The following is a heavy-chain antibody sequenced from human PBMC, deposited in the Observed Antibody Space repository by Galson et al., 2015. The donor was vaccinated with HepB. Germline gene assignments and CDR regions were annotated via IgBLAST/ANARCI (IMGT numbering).Heavy chain of an antibody. V-gene: IGHV4-39*01. D-gene: IGHD3-22*01. CDR2: IYYSGST. Sequence: SETLSLTCTVSGGSISSSSYYWGWIRQPPGKGLEWIGSIYYSGSTYYNPSLKSRVTISVDTSKNQFSLKLSSVTAADTAVYYCAIALFNYDSSGYYPRGGGFDYWGQGTLVTVSS. CDR3: AIALFNYDSSGYYPRGGGFDY. J-gene: IGHJ4*02. CDR1: GGSISSSSYY.